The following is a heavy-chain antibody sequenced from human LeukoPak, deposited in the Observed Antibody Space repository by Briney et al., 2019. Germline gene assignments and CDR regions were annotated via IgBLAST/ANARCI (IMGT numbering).Heavy chain of an antibody. CDR2: IKQDGSVK. Sequence: GGSLRLSCAASGFTFSDYWMTWVRQAPGKGLEWVANIKQDGSVKNYVDSVKGRFTISGDNAESSLFLQMNGLRAEDTAVYYCARGDAFSGDHWGQGTLVTVSS. J-gene: IGHJ4*02. V-gene: IGHV3-7*04. CDR3: ARGDAFSGDH. CDR1: GFTFSDYW.